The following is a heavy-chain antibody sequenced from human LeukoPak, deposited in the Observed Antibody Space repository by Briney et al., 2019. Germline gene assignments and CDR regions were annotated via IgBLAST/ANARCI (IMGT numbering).Heavy chain of an antibody. Sequence: GGSLRLSCAASGFTFSSYSMNWVRQAPGKGLEWVSPISSSSSYIYYADSVKGRFTISRDNAKNSLYLQMNSLRAEDTAVYYCARDRYYYDSSGEDAFDIWGQGTMVTVSS. D-gene: IGHD3-22*01. J-gene: IGHJ3*02. CDR2: ISSSSSYI. CDR3: ARDRYYYDSSGEDAFDI. CDR1: GFTFSSYS. V-gene: IGHV3-21*01.